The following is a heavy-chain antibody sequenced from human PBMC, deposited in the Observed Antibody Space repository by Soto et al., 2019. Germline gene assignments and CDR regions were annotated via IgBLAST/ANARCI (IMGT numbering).Heavy chain of an antibody. CDR1: GYTLTELS. V-gene: IGHV1-24*01. D-gene: IGHD3-3*01. Sequence: VXSVKVSCKVSGYTLTELSMHWVRQAPGKGLEWMGGFDPEDGETIYAQKFQGRVTMTEDTSTDTAYMELSSLRSEDTAVYYCASGVVGHWLTHGHFDYWGQGTLVTGSS. CDR3: ASGVVGHWLTHGHFDY. J-gene: IGHJ4*02. CDR2: FDPEDGET.